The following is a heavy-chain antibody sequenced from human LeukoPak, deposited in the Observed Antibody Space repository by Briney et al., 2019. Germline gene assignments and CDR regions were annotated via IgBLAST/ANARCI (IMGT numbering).Heavy chain of an antibody. CDR1: GFTFSSYA. CDR3: AKDTSGSSSLGY. V-gene: IGHV3-23*01. CDR2: ISGSGGST. J-gene: IGHJ4*02. Sequence: GGSLRLSCAASGFTFSSYAMSWVRQAPGKGLEWVSAISGSGGSTYYTDSVKGRFTISRDNSKNTLYLQMNSLRAEDTAVYYCAKDTSGSSSLGYWGQGTLVTVSS. D-gene: IGHD6-6*01.